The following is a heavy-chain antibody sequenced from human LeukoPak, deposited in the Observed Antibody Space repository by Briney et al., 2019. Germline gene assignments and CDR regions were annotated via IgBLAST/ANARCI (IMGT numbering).Heavy chain of an antibody. V-gene: IGHV3-23*01. Sequence: GGSLRLSCAASGFTFSSYAMSWVRQAPGKGLEWVSAISGSGGSTYYADSVKGRFTISRDNSKNTLYLQMNSLRAEDTAVYYCAKACHITGIVVAGFDAFDIWGQGTMVTVSS. CDR1: GFTFSSYA. CDR3: AKACHITGIVVAGFDAFDI. J-gene: IGHJ3*02. CDR2: ISGSGGST. D-gene: IGHD6-19*01.